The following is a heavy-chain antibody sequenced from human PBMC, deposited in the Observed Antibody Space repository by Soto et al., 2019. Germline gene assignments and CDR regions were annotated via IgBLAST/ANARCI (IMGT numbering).Heavy chain of an antibody. D-gene: IGHD5-12*01. J-gene: IGHJ4*02. CDR1: GDSVSSNSAG. V-gene: IGHV6-1*01. CDR2: TYYRSKWYY. Sequence: SQTLSLTCAISGDSVSSNSAGWNWIRQTPSRGLEWLGRTYYRSKWYYTYAVSVKSRIIIDPDTSKSQFSLRLSSVTAADTAVYFCARLDGYDHYFDYWGQGALVTVSS. CDR3: ARLDGYDHYFDY.